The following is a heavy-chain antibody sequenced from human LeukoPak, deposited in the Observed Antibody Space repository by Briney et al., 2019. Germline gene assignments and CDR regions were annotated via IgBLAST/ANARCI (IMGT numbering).Heavy chain of an antibody. Sequence: GGALRLSCATPGLTFSRYVVTWVRQAPGKGLEWVSCISTTGTTIYYVDAVKGRFTVHSDKSKHSLFLQMSSLRGEDTAVYYCVNPWQDIALVPGAEDAFDIWGQGTTVPVSS. D-gene: IGHD2-2*01. CDR2: ISTTGTTI. V-gene: IGHV3-48*03. CDR3: VNPWQDIALVPGAEDAFDI. J-gene: IGHJ3*02. CDR1: GLTFSRYV.